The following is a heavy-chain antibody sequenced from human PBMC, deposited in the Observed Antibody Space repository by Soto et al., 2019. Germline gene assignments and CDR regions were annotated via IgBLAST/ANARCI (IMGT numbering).Heavy chain of an antibody. CDR2: IYYSGST. V-gene: IGHV4-39*01. J-gene: IGHJ6*02. Sequence: SETLSLTCTVSGGSISSSSYYWGWIRQPPGKGLEWIGSIYYSGSTYYNPSLKSRVTISVDTSKNQFSLKLSSVTDADTAVYYCARLPIVVVPAAIQRSYYYYYYGMDVWGQGTTVTVSS. CDR3: ARLPIVVVPAAIQRSYYYYYYGMDV. D-gene: IGHD2-2*01. CDR1: GGSISSSSYY.